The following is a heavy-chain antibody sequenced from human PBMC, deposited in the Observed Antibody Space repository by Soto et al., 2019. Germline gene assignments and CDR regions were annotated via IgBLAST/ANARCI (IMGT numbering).Heavy chain of an antibody. CDR2: INAGNGNT. CDR1: GYTFTSYA. V-gene: IGHV1-3*01. D-gene: IGHD6-13*01. J-gene: IGHJ5*02. Sequence: ASVKVSCKASGYTFTSYAMHWVRQAPGERLEWMGWINAGNGNTKYSQKFQGRVTITRDTSASTAYMELSSLRSEDTAVYYCARAHGAAVFDPWGQGTLVTVSS. CDR3: ARAHGAAVFDP.